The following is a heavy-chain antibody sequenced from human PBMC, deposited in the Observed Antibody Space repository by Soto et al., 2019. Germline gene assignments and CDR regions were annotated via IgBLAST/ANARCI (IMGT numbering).Heavy chain of an antibody. Sequence: PSETLSLTCTVSGGSISSSSYYWGRIRQPPGKGLEWIGSIYYSGSTYYNPSLKSRVTISVDTSKNQFSLKLSSVTAADTAVYYCASTYIVVVPAAMKPLGSGNWFDPWGQGTLVTVSS. D-gene: IGHD2-2*01. V-gene: IGHV4-39*01. J-gene: IGHJ5*02. CDR3: ASTYIVVVPAAMKPLGSGNWFDP. CDR2: IYYSGST. CDR1: GGSISSSSYY.